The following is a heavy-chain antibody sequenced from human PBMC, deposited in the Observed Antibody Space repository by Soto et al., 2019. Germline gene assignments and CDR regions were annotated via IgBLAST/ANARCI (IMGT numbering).Heavy chain of an antibody. V-gene: IGHV6-1*01. CDR1: GDSVSSNSAA. J-gene: IGHJ3*02. D-gene: IGHD2-15*01. CDR3: AREHATALYDAFDI. Sequence: SQTLSLTCAISGDSVSSNSAAWNWIRQSPSIGLEWLGRTYYRSKWYNDYAVSVKSRITINPDTSKNQFSLQLNSVTPEDTAVYYCAREHATALYDAFDIWGQGTMVTVSS. CDR2: TYYRSKWYN.